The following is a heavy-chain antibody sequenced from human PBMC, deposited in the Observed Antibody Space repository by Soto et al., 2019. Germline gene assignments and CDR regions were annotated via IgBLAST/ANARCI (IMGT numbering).Heavy chain of an antibody. V-gene: IGHV3-30*03. Sequence: AMHWVRQAPGTGLEWVAAISYDGTKTYYADSVKGRFTISRDNSKNTVYLQMNSLRDEDTAVYYCARGRYGDYWGQGALVTVSS. D-gene: IGHD1-1*01. CDR2: ISYDGTKT. CDR3: ARGRYGDY. J-gene: IGHJ4*02. CDR1: A.